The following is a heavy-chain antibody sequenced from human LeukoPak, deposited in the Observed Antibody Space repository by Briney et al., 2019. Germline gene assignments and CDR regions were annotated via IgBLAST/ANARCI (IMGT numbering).Heavy chain of an antibody. D-gene: IGHD6-13*01. V-gene: IGHV3-7*01. CDR1: GFTFSSYW. Sequence: PGGSLRLSCAASGFTFSSYWMSWIRQAPGKGLEWVANIKQDGSEKYYVDSVKGRFTISRDNAKNSLYLQMNSLRAEDTAVYYCARVQYSSRLHGMDVWGQGTTVTVSS. J-gene: IGHJ6*02. CDR3: ARVQYSSRLHGMDV. CDR2: IKQDGSEK.